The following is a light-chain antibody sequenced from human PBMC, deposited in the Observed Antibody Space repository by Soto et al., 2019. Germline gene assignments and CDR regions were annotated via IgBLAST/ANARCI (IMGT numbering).Light chain of an antibody. J-gene: IGKJ1*01. CDR1: QSISSW. Sequence: DIQMTQVPSTLSGSVGDRGTINCRASQSISSWLAWYQQKPGKAPKLLIYDASSLESGVPSRFSGSGSGTEFTLTISSLQPDDFATYYCQQYNSYWTFGQGTKV. CDR2: DAS. CDR3: QQYNSYWT. V-gene: IGKV1-5*01.